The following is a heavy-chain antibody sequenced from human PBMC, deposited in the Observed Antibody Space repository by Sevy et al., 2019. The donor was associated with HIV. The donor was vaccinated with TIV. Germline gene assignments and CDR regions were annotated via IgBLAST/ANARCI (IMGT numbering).Heavy chain of an antibody. V-gene: IGHV3-49*04. CDR2: IRTAPYGGAT. D-gene: IGHD4-17*01. Sequence: GGSLRLSCSTSGFTFRGYAISWVRQAPGKGLERVGLIRTAPYGGATEYGASVKGRFSLSRDDSKSIAYLQMNSLYTEDTAVYYCSRWGSDYIRDYWRQGTLVTVSS. J-gene: IGHJ4*02. CDR1: GFTFRGYA. CDR3: SRWGSDYIRDY.